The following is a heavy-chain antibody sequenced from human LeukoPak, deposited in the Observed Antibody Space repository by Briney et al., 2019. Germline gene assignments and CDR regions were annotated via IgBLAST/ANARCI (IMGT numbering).Heavy chain of an antibody. V-gene: IGHV4-39*07. J-gene: IGHJ4*02. CDR3: AREPYCGGDCPAFDY. D-gene: IGHD2-21*02. CDR1: GGSISSSSYY. Sequence: SETLSLTCTVSGGSISSSSYYWGWIRQPPGKGLEWIGSIYYSGSTYYNPSLKSRVTISVDTSKNQFSLKLSSVTAADTAVYYCAREPYCGGDCPAFDYWGQGTLVTVSS. CDR2: IYYSGST.